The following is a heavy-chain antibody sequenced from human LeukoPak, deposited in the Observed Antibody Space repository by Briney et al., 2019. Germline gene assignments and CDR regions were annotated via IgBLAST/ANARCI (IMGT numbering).Heavy chain of an antibody. CDR1: GGSISSSSYY. V-gene: IGHV4-39*01. D-gene: IGHD5-18*01. J-gene: IGHJ4*02. CDR3: ARHRGYSYVFRAEFDY. Sequence: PSETLSLTCTVSGGSISSSSYYWGWIRQPPGKGLEWIGSIYYSGSTYYNPSLKSRVTISVGTSKNQFSLKLSSVTAADTAVYYCARHRGYSYVFRAEFDYWGQGTLVTVSS. CDR2: IYYSGST.